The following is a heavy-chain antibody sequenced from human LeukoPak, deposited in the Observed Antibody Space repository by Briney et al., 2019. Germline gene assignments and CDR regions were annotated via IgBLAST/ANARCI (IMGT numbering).Heavy chain of an antibody. Sequence: GGSLRLSCAASRFTFSTYWMSWVRQAPGKGLEWVANIKQDGSEKYYVDSVKGRFTISRDNAKNSLYLQMNSLRAEDTAVYYCARDGAKYYDILTGEPAADYWGQGTLVTVSS. CDR3: ARDGAKYYDILTGEPAADY. J-gene: IGHJ4*02. CDR2: IKQDGSEK. V-gene: IGHV3-7*01. D-gene: IGHD3-9*01. CDR1: RFTFSTYW.